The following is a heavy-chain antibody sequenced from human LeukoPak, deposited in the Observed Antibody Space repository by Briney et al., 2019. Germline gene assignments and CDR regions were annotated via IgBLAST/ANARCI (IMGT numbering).Heavy chain of an antibody. CDR3: ARGPTYQPIDY. D-gene: IGHD2-2*01. J-gene: IGHJ4*02. CDR1: GVSISTGTYS. V-gene: IGHV4-61*02. CDR2: IYGSGGP. Sequence: SETLSLTCSVSGVSISTGTYSWTWIRQPAGKGLEWIGRIYGSGGPNYNPSLRSRATISIDTSKNQMSLKLSSVTAADTAVYYCARGPTYQPIDYWGRGTLVTVSS.